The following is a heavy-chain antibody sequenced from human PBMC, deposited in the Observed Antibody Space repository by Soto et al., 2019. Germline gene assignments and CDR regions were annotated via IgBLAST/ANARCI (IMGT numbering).Heavy chain of an antibody. J-gene: IGHJ5*02. CDR3: ARNTTRDWFDP. CDR1: GYIFSSYS. V-gene: IGHV1-18*04. CDR2: ISGYNGDT. Sequence: QVQLVQSGGEVKNPGASVKISCKASGYIFSSYSLNWVRQAPGQGPEWMGWISGYNGDTDYAQSFQGRVTMTTDASTNTSYIELRSRRSDDTAIYYCARNTTRDWFDPWGQGTLVTVSS. D-gene: IGHD1-26*01.